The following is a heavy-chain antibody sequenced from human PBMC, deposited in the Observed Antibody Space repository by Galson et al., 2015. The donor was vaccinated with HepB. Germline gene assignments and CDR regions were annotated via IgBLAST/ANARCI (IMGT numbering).Heavy chain of an antibody. CDR2: INTNTGNP. CDR3: ARDRSNYVGRRIAWFDP. V-gene: IGHV7-4-1*02. CDR1: GYTFTSYA. J-gene: IGHJ5*02. D-gene: IGHD4-11*01. Sequence: SVKVSCKASGYTFTSYAMNWVRQAPGQGLEWMGWINTNTGNPTYAQGFTGRFVFSLDTSVSTAYLQISSLKAEDTAVYYCARDRSNYVGRRIAWFDPWGQGTLVTVSS.